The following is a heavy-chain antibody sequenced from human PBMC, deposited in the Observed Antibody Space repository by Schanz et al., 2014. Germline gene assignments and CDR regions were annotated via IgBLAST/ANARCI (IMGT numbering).Heavy chain of an antibody. CDR1: GFIFSSYG. J-gene: IGHJ6*02. CDR2: IWYDGSNK. D-gene: IGHD6-13*01. CDR3: AREEGWGIAAAGPKHYYYGMDV. Sequence: QVQLVESGGGVVQPGRSLRLSCAASGFIFSSYGLHWVRQAPGKGLEWVAFIWYDGSNKYYADSVKGRFTVSRDNARNSLYLHMNTLGAEDTAVYYCAREEGWGIAAAGPKHYYYGMDVWGQGTTVTVSS. V-gene: IGHV3-33*01.